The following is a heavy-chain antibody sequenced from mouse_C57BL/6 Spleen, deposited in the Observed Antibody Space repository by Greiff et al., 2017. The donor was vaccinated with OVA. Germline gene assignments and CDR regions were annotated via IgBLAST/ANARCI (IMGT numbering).Heavy chain of an antibody. Sequence: QVQLQQSGAELARPGASVKLSCKASGYTFTSYGISWVKQRTGQGLEWIGEIYPRSGNTYYNEKFKGKATLTADKSSSTAYMELRSLTSEDSAVYFCAPTVVDWFAYWGQGTLVTVSA. CDR3: APTVVDWFAY. V-gene: IGHV1-81*01. CDR2: IYPRSGNT. J-gene: IGHJ3*01. CDR1: GYTFTSYG. D-gene: IGHD1-1*01.